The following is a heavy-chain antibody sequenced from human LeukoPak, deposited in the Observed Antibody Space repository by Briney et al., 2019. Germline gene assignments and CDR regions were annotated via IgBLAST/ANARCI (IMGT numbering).Heavy chain of an antibody. CDR3: AREMDYYDSGGYYLQWFDP. D-gene: IGHD3-22*01. Sequence: PSETLSLTCTVSGGSITSGGYYWSWIRQHAGKGLEWIGYIYYSGSTSYNPSLKSRVTISLDTSRNQFSLKLSSVTAADTAVNYCAREMDYYDSGGYYLQWFDPWGQGTLVTVSS. CDR2: IYYSGST. CDR1: GGSITSGGYY. V-gene: IGHV4-31*03. J-gene: IGHJ5*02.